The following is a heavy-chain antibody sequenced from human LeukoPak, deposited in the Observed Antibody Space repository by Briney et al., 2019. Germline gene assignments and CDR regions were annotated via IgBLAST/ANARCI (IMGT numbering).Heavy chain of an antibody. V-gene: IGHV4-59*12. J-gene: IGHJ4*02. CDR1: GGSFSGYY. CDR2: IYYSGSS. D-gene: IGHD1-26*01. CDR3: ARYSNHDQYFDH. Sequence: SETLSLTCAVYGGSFSGYYWSWIRQPPGKGLEWIGYIYYSGSSYYNSSLKSRVTISVDTSKNQFSLKLSYVTAADTAVYYCARYSNHDQYFDHWGQGTLVTVSS.